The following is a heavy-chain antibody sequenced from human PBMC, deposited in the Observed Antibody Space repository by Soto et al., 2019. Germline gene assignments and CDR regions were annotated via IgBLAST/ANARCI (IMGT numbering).Heavy chain of an antibody. J-gene: IGHJ6*02. CDR1: GGTFSSYA. V-gene: IGHV1-69*01. D-gene: IGHD2-2*01. CDR3: ARSQGSSTSLEIYDYYYYGMDV. CDR2: IIPISGTA. Sequence: QVQLVQSGAEVKKPGSSVKVSCKASGGTFSSYAISWVRQAPGQGLEWMGWIIPISGTANYAQKFQGRVTITADESTSTAYMELSSLRSEDTAVYYCARSQGSSTSLEIYDYYYYGMDVWGQGTTVTVSS.